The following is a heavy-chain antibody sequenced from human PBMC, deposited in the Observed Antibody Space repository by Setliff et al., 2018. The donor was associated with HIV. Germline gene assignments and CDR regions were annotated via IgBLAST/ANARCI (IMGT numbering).Heavy chain of an antibody. CDR1: GGTFRSQA. V-gene: IGHV1-69*13. J-gene: IGHJ6*03. Sequence: SVKVSCKTSGGTFRSQAISWVRQAPGQGLEWMGGLISMFKIPQIAQKFQGRVTITADESTSTAYMGLSSLRSDDTAVYYCARGPTLIREDYFYYMAVWGQGTTVTVSS. D-gene: IGHD1-26*01. CDR3: ARGPTLIREDYFYYMAV. CDR2: LISMFKIP.